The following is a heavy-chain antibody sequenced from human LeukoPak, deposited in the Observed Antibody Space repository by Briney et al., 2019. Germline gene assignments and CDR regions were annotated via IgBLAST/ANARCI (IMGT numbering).Heavy chain of an antibody. CDR2: IKEDGSEK. J-gene: IGHJ4*02. CDR3: ARASSG. Sequence: PGGSLRLSCAASGFTFSNYWMHWVRQAPGKGLEWVANIKEDGSEKYYVDSVKGRFSISRDNAKNSLYLQMNSLRAEDTAVYYCARASSGWGQGTLVTVSS. CDR1: GFTFSNYW. D-gene: IGHD3-3*01. V-gene: IGHV3-7*03.